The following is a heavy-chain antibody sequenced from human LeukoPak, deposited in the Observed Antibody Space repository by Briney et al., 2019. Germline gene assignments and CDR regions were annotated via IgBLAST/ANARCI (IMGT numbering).Heavy chain of an antibody. J-gene: IGHJ4*02. CDR3: ARRDYYDNSGYSY. CDR1: GSNFITYW. V-gene: IGHV5-51*01. CDR2: IYSGDSDI. D-gene: IGHD3-22*01. Sequence: GESLQISCQGSGSNFITYWIAWVRQLPGKGLEWMGIIYSGDSDIRYSPSFQGQVTISADKSTSTAYLQWSSLKASDTAMYYCARRDYYDNSGYSYWGQGTLVTVSP.